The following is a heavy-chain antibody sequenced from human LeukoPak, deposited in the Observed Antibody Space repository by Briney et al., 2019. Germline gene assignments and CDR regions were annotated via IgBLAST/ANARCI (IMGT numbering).Heavy chain of an antibody. D-gene: IGHD4-17*01. CDR1: GFTFSSYG. Sequence: GGSLRLSCAASGFTFSSYGMHWVRQAPGEGLEWVAVIWYDGSNKYYADSVKGRFTISRDNSKNTLYLQMNSLRAEDTAVYYCAKPKWTVTTPFDYWGQGTLVTVSS. J-gene: IGHJ4*02. CDR2: IWYDGSNK. CDR3: AKPKWTVTTPFDY. V-gene: IGHV3-33*06.